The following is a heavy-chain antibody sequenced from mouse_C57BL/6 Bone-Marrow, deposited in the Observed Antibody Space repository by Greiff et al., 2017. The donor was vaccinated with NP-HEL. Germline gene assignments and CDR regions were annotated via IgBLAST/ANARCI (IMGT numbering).Heavy chain of an antibody. CDR1: GYTFTSYW. CDR3: ARMITTVVAFNYYAMDY. J-gene: IGHJ4*01. CDR2: IHPNSGST. V-gene: IGHV1-64*01. Sequence: VQLQQSGAELVKPGASVKLSCKASGYTFTSYWMHWVKQRPGQGLEWIGMIHPNSGSTNYNEKFKSKATLTVDKSSSTAYMQLSSLTSEDSAVYYCARMITTVVAFNYYAMDYWGQGTSVTVSS. D-gene: IGHD1-1*01.